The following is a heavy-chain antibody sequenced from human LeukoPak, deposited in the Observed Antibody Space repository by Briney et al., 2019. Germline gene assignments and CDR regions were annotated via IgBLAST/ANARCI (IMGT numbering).Heavy chain of an antibody. CDR2: ISAYNGNT. CDR3: ARTYCGGDCYSADFDY. CDR1: GYSFTSYG. V-gene: IGHV1-18*01. Sequence: GESLKISCKGSGYSFTSYGISWVRQAPGQGLEWMGWISAYNGNTNYAQKLQGRVTMTTDTSTSTAYMELRSLRSDDTAVYYCARTYCGGDCYSADFDYWGQGTLVTVSS. J-gene: IGHJ4*02. D-gene: IGHD2-21*02.